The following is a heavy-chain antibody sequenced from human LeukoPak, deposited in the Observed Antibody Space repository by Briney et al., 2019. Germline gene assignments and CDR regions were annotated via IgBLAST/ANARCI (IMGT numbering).Heavy chain of an antibody. CDR1: GGSIASSSNY. D-gene: IGHD2-15*01. CDR2: IFYTGNT. CDR3: ARVGVFGYCTRDSCHSPLDY. Sequence: SETLSLTCTISGGSIASSSNYWVWIRQPPGKGLEWIGNIFYTGNTYYNPSLKSRVTISVDTSNNQFSLNLASVTAADTAVYYCARVGVFGYCTRDSCHSPLDYWGQGTLVTVSS. V-gene: IGHV4-39*07. J-gene: IGHJ4*02.